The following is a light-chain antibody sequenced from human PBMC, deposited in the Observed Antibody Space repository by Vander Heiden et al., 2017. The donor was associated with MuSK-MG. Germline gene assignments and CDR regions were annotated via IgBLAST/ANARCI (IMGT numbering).Light chain of an antibody. CDR2: RNN. V-gene: IGLV1-47*01. CDR3: AAWDDSLSGLYV. CDR1: SSNIGSNH. Sequence: QSVLTQPPSASGTPGQRVTISCSGSSSNIGSNHVYWYQQLPGTAPNLLIYRNNQRPSGVPDRFSGSKSGTSASLAISGLRSEDEADYYCAAWDDSLSGLYVFGTGTKVTVL. J-gene: IGLJ1*01.